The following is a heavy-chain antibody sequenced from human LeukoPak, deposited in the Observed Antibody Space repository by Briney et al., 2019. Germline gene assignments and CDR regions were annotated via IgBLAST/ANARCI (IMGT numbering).Heavy chain of an antibody. CDR2: ISSSSSYI. J-gene: IGHJ4*02. CDR1: GFTFSSYS. CDR3: AKGGVEMSTVRIYY. D-gene: IGHD5-24*01. Sequence: PGGSLRLSCAASGFTFSSYSMNWVRQAPGKGLEWVSSISSSSSYIYYADSVKGRFTISRDNAKNSLYLQMNSLRAEDTAVYYCAKGGVEMSTVRIYYWGQGTLVTVSS. V-gene: IGHV3-21*01.